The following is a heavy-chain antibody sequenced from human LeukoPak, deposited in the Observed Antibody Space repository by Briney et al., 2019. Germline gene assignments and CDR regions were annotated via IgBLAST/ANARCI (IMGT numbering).Heavy chain of an antibody. CDR1: GFTFDDYA. CDR3: AKAGYCSGGSCERRAFDI. CDR2: ISWNSGRI. J-gene: IGHJ3*02. V-gene: IGHV3-9*01. D-gene: IGHD2-15*01. Sequence: GGSLRLSCAASGFTFDDYAMHWIRQAPGKGLEWVSGISWNSGRIGYADSVKGRFTISRDNAKNSLYLQMNSLRAEDTALYYCAKAGYCSGGSCERRAFDIWGQGTMVTVSS.